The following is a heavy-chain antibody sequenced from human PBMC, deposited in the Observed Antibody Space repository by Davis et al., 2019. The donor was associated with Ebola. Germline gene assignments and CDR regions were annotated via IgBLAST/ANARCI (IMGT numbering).Heavy chain of an antibody. CDR1: GYSFTSYW. V-gene: IGHV5-51*01. Sequence: GESLKISCKGSGYSFTSYWIAWVRQMPGKGLEWMGIIYPGDSDTRYSPSFRGQVTISADKSFSTAYLQWSGLKASDTAMYYCARWGLGGVCGGDGCYGMVFDYWGQGTLVTVSS. CDR2: IYPGDSDT. CDR3: ARWGLGGVCGGDGCYGMVFDY. J-gene: IGHJ4*02. D-gene: IGHD2-21*01.